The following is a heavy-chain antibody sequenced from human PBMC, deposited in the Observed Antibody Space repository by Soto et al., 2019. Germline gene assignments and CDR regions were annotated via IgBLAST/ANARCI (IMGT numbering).Heavy chain of an antibody. J-gene: IGHJ4*02. V-gene: IGHV4-4*07. Sequence: EGLCRTCAVSGGSISSYYWSGIRQPSGKGLEWIGRIYTSGSTNYNPSLKSRVTMSVDTSKNQFSLKLSSVTAADTAVYYCAREGAHYDFWSGYYGFDYWGQGTPVTVYS. CDR1: GGSISSYY. CDR3: AREGAHYDFWSGYYGFDY. D-gene: IGHD3-3*01. CDR2: IYTSGST.